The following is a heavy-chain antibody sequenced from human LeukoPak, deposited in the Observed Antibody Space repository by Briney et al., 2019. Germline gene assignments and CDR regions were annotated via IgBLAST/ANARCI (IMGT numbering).Heavy chain of an antibody. CDR3: ARDRRKAYYDNSGFFYYFDY. V-gene: IGHV3-30*04. D-gene: IGHD3-22*01. J-gene: IGHJ4*02. CDR1: GFVLSRHA. CDR2: ISYDGSDF. Sequence: GGSLRLSCEASGFVLSRHAMHWVRQAPGKGLEWLAIISYDGSDFYYADSVKGRFTISRDNLRDTLYLQMSSLRAEDTALYYCARDRRKAYYDNSGFFYYFDYWGQGIPVTVSS.